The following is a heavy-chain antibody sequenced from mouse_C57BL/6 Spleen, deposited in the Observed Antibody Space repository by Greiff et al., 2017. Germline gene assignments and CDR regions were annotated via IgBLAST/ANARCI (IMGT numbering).Heavy chain of an antibody. Sequence: EVQVVESGPGLVKPSQSLSLTCSVTGYSITSGYYWNWIRQFPGNKLEWMGYISYDGSNNYNPSLKNRISITRDTSKNQFFLKLNSVTTEDTATYYCARGRGGFAYWGQGTLVTVSA. J-gene: IGHJ3*01. CDR1: GYSITSGYY. CDR2: ISYDGSN. V-gene: IGHV3-6*01. CDR3: ARGRGGFAY.